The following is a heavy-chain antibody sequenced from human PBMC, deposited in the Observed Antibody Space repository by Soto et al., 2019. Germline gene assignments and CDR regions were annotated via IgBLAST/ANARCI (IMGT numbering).Heavy chain of an antibody. Sequence: QVQLVQSGAEVKKPGASVKVSCKASGYTFTSYNINWVRQAPGQGLEWMGWMNPNSGNTDYAQKFQGRVTMTRKTSITTAYLELSSLRSEDTAVYFCARGRQFSSVQIAHWGQVTLVTVSS. V-gene: IGHV1-8*01. CDR2: MNPNSGNT. J-gene: IGHJ5*02. CDR3: ARGRQFSSVQIAH. CDR1: GYTFTSYN. D-gene: IGHD6-25*01.